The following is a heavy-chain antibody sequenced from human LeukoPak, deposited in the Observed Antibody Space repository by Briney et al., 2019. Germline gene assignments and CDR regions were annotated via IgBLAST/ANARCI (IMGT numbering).Heavy chain of an antibody. CDR3: AELGITMIGGV. D-gene: IGHD3-10*02. Sequence: GGSLRLSCAASGFIFSNYAMHWVRQAPGKGLEWVALISSDGSKIYYADSVKGRFTISRDNSRNTLYLQMNSLRAGDTAVYYCAELGITMIGGVWGKGTTVTISS. V-gene: IGHV3-30*04. CDR1: GFIFSNYA. CDR2: ISSDGSKI. J-gene: IGHJ6*04.